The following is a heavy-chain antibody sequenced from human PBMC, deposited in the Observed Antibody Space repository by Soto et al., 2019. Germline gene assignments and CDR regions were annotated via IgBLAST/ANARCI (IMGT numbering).Heavy chain of an antibody. CDR3: AREGGSGSLLSYYFDY. D-gene: IGHD3-10*01. V-gene: IGHV4-31*03. J-gene: IGHJ4*02. CDR2: IYYSGST. Sequence: TSETLSLTCTVSGGSISSGGYYWSWIRQHPGKGLEWIGYIYYSGSTYYNPSLKSRVTISVDTSKNQFSLKLSSVTAADTAVYYCAREGGSGSLLSYYFDYWGQGTLVTVSS. CDR1: GGSISSGGYY.